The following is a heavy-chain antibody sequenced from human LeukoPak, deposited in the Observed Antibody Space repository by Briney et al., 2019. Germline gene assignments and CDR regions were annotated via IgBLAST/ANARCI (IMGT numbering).Heavy chain of an antibody. Sequence: PSETLSLTCTVSGGSISSGGYYWSWIRQHPGKGLEWIGDIYYSGSTYYNPSLKSRVTISVDTSKNQFSLKLSSVTAADTAVYYCARGAPLRYFDPSGYFDYWGQGTLVTVSS. J-gene: IGHJ4*02. D-gene: IGHD3-9*01. CDR2: IYYSGST. CDR3: ARGAPLRYFDPSGYFDY. CDR1: GGSISSGGYY. V-gene: IGHV4-31*03.